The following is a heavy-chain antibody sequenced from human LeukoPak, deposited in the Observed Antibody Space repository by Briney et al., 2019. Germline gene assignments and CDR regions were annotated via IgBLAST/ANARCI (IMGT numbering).Heavy chain of an antibody. CDR3: ARGTVTTDRYYFDY. Sequence: SQTLSLTCTVSGGSLSSGSYYWSWIRQPAGKGPEWMGRIHTSGSTNYNPSLKSRVTISVDTSKNQFSLNLSSVTAADTAVYYCARGTVTTDRYYFDYWGQGTLVTVSS. CDR2: IHTSGST. CDR1: GGSLSSGSYY. V-gene: IGHV4-61*02. J-gene: IGHJ4*02. D-gene: IGHD4-17*01.